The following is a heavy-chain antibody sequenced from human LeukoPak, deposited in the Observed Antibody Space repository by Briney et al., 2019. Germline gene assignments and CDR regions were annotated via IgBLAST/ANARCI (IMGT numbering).Heavy chain of an antibody. CDR3: ANARFGGHGY. CDR2: ISGNGDRG. J-gene: IGHJ4*02. CDR1: GFTFSGYA. D-gene: IGHD3-16*01. Sequence: GGSLRLSCAVSGFTFSGYAMSWVRQAPGKGLEWVSGISGNGDRGQYAVSVKGRFTISRDNSKSILFLQMNNLGVDDTAVYFCANARFGGHGYWGQGVLVTVSS. V-gene: IGHV3-23*01.